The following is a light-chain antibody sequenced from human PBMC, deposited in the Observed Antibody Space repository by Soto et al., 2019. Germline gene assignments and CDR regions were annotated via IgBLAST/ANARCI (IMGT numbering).Light chain of an antibody. J-gene: IGLJ3*02. V-gene: IGLV2-23*01. CDR2: EGS. CDR1: SSDVGSYNL. Sequence: QSVLTQPASVSGSPGQSITISCTGSSSDVGSYNLVSWYQQHPGKAPKFMIYEGSKRPSGVSDRFSGSKSGNTASLTISGLQDEDEGDYYCCSYAGSNTWVFGGGTTLTVL. CDR3: CSYAGSNTWV.